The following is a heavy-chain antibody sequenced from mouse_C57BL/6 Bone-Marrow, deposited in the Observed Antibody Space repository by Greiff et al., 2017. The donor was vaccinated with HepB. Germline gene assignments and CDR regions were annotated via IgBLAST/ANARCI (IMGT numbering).Heavy chain of an antibody. V-gene: IGHV1-63*01. J-gene: IGHJ1*03. CDR2: IYPGGGYT. CDR3: ARWGSTVVATGYFDV. CDR1: GYTFTNYW. D-gene: IGHD1-1*01. Sequence: VMLVESGAELVRPGTSVKMSCKASGYTFTNYWIGWAKQRPGHGLEWIGDIYPGGGYTNYNEKFKGKATLTADKSSSTAYMQFSSLTSEDSAIYYCARWGSTVVATGYFDVWGTGTTVTVSS.